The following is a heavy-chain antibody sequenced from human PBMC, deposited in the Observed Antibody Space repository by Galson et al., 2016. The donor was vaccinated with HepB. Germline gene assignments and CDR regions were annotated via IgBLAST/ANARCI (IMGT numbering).Heavy chain of an antibody. CDR2: IYPGDSDT. V-gene: IGHV5-51*01. D-gene: IGHD2-2*01. J-gene: IGHJ6*02. Sequence: QSGAEVKKPGESLKISCKGSGYSFTSYWIGWVRQMPGKGLEWMGIIYPGDSDTRYSPSFQGQVTIPADKSISTAYLQWSSLKASDTAMYYCARHVGMRAGYCSSTSCFYYYYGMDAWGQGTTVTVSS. CDR1: GYSFTSYW. CDR3: ARHVGMRAGYCSSTSCFYYYYGMDA.